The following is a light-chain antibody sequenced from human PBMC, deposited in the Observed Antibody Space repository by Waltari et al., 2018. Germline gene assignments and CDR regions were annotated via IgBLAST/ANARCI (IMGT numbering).Light chain of an antibody. CDR1: EYIGDF. CDR3: QQTYGIPWT. V-gene: IGKV1-39*01. J-gene: IGKJ1*01. CDR2: GTS. Sequence: DIQMTQSPSSLSASVGDRVTITCRASEYIGDFLSWFQQKPGKAPKLLVYGTSTLHSGIPSRFSGSVSGLDFTLTISSLQPDDFATYSCQQTYGIPWTFSQGTTVETK.